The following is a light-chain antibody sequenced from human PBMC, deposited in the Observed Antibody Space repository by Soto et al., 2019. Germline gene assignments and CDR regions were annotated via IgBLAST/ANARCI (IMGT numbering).Light chain of an antibody. V-gene: IGLV2-14*01. CDR2: DVS. J-gene: IGLJ2*01. Sequence: QSALTQPASVSGSHGQSITISCTGSSSDVGGYNYVSWYQQHPDKAPKLMIYDVSNRPSGVSNRFPGSKSGNTASLTISGLQAEDEAHYYCSSYRRSSTLVIFGGGTKLTVL. CDR1: SSDVGGYNY. CDR3: SSYRRSSTLVI.